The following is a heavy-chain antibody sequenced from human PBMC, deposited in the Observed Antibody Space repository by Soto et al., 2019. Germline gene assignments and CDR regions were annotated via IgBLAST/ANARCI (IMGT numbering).Heavy chain of an antibody. Sequence: ASVKVSCKVSRYTLTELSMHWVRQAPGKGLEWMGGFDPEDGETIYAQKFQGRVTITADKSTSTAYMELSSLRSEDTAVYYCARGRFTMVRGVTDAFGIWGQGTMVTVSS. J-gene: IGHJ3*02. V-gene: IGHV1-24*01. CDR3: ARGRFTMVRGVTDAFGI. D-gene: IGHD3-10*01. CDR2: FDPEDGET. CDR1: RYTLTELS.